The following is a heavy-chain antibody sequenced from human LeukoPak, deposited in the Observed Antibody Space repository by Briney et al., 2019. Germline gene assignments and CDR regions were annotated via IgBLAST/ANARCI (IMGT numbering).Heavy chain of an antibody. J-gene: IGHJ6*03. V-gene: IGHV4-4*07. Sequence: PSETLSLTCTVSGGSISSYYWSWIRQPAGKGLEWIGRIYTSGSANYNPSLKSRVTMSVDTSKNQFSLKLSSVTAADTAVYYCAREAKYQLPGDYYYYYMDVWGKGTTVTVSS. D-gene: IGHD2-2*01. CDR1: GGSISSYY. CDR2: IYTSGSA. CDR3: AREAKYQLPGDYYYYYMDV.